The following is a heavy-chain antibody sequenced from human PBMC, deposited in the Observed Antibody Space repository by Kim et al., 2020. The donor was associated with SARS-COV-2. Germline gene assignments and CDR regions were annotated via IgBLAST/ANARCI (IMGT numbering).Heavy chain of an antibody. J-gene: IGHJ4*02. CDR1: GFTFSSYS. CDR2: ISSSSSYI. D-gene: IGHD1-26*01. CDR3: AREGILWELRTRGVDY. V-gene: IGHV3-21*01. Sequence: GGSLRLSCAASGFTFSSYSMNWVRQAPGKGLEWVSSISSSSSYIYYADSVKGRFTISRDNAKNSLYLQMNSLRAEDTAVYYCAREGILWELRTRGVDYWGQGTLVTVSS.